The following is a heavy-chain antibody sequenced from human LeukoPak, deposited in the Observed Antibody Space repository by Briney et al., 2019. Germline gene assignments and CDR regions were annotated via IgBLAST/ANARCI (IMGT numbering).Heavy chain of an antibody. CDR2: IYYSGRN. CDR3: ARTYFYDSRGYPSFDP. Sequence: SETLSLTCTVSGGSISSGDYYWSWIRQPPGKGLEWIGHIYYSGRNYYNPSLKSRLTMSVDTSKNQFSLKLGSVTAADTAVYFCARTYFYDSRGYPSFDPWGQGTLVTVSS. D-gene: IGHD3-22*01. CDR1: GGSISSGDYY. V-gene: IGHV4-30-4*01. J-gene: IGHJ5*02.